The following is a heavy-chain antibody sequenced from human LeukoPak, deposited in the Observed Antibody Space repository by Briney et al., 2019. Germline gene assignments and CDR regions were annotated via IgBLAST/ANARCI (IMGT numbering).Heavy chain of an antibody. CDR3: ARRRYYYGSGNYYHFDY. J-gene: IGHJ4*02. CDR2: IYYSGST. Sequence: SETLSLTCTVSGGSISSYYWSWIRQPPGKGLEWIGYIYYSGSTNYNPSLKSRVTISVDTSKNQFSLKLSSVTAADTAVYYCARRRYYYGSGNYYHFDYWGQGTLVSVSS. V-gene: IGHV4-59*01. D-gene: IGHD3-10*01. CDR1: GGSISSYY.